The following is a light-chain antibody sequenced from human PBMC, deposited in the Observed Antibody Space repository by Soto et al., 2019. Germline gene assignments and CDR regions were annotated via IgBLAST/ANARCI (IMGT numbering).Light chain of an antibody. CDR3: QQSYGTPWT. CDR2: ASS. CDR1: QSISSY. J-gene: IGKJ1*01. Sequence: DIQMTQSPSSLSASVVDSVTITCRASQSISSYLNWYQQKPGKAPKLLIYASSSLQRGVPSRFSGSGSGRDFVLTISSLQPEDSATYYCQQSYGTPWTFGQGTKVDIK. V-gene: IGKV1-39*01.